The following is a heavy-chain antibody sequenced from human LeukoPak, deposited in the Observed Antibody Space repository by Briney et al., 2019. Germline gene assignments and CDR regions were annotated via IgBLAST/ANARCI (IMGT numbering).Heavy chain of an antibody. CDR3: ARDQFCSGGSCYLFDY. CDR1: GYTFTSYY. V-gene: IGHV1-46*01. Sequence: GASVKVSCKASGYTFTSYYMHWVRQATGQGLEWMGIINPSGGSTSYAQKFQGRVTMTRDTSTSTVYMELSSLRSEDTAVYYCARDQFCSGGSCYLFDYWGQGTLVTVSS. D-gene: IGHD2-15*01. J-gene: IGHJ4*02. CDR2: INPSGGST.